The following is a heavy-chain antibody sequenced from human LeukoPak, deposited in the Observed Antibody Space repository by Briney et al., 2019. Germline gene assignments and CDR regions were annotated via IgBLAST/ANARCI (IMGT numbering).Heavy chain of an antibody. J-gene: IGHJ4*02. D-gene: IGHD6-19*01. CDR3: ARGQRVAGDPYDY. CDR1: GGSFSGYY. V-gene: IGHV4-34*01. CDR2: INHSGNT. Sequence: SETLSLTCAVYGGSFSGYYWTWIRQPPGKGLEWIGAINHSGNTNYNPSLKSRVTISVDTSKNQFSLNLSSVTAADTAVYYCARGQRVAGDPYDYWGQGTLVTVSS.